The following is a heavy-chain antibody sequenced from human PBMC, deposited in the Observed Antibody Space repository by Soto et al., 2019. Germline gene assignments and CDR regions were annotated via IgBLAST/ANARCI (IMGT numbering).Heavy chain of an antibody. Sequence: SETLSVTCTVSGGSISSGGYYWSWIRQHPGKGLEWIGYIYYSGSTFYNPSLKSRVTISVDTSKNQFSLKLSSVTAADTAVYYCARGVYGSGSYYKDSYYYYYGMDVWGQGTTVTVAS. V-gene: IGHV4-31*03. CDR3: ARGVYGSGSYYKDSYYYYYGMDV. CDR1: GGSISSGGYY. J-gene: IGHJ6*02. D-gene: IGHD3-10*01. CDR2: IYYSGST.